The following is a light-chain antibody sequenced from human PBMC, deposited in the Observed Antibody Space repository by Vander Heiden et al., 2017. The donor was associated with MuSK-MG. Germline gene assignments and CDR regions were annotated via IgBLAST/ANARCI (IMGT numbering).Light chain of an antibody. V-gene: IGKV1-33*01. CDR3: QQYGNLPPRVT. CDR1: QDISNY. Sequence: DIQMTQSPSPLSASVGDRVTIPCQASQDISNYLDWYQQKPGKAPKLLIYDASNLETGVPSRFSGSGSGTDFTFTISSLQPEDIATYYCQQYGNLPPRVTFGPGTKVDIK. CDR2: DAS. J-gene: IGKJ3*01.